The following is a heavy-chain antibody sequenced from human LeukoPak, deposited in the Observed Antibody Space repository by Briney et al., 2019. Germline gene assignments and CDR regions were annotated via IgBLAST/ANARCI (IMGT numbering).Heavy chain of an antibody. V-gene: IGHV4-34*01. CDR3: ARGLSSSGWYRDY. D-gene: IGHD6-19*01. J-gene: IGHJ4*02. CDR2: INHSGST. Sequence: PSETLSLTCAVYGGSFRGYYWSWIRQPPGKGLEWIGEINHSGSTNYNPSLKSRVTISVDTSKNQFSLKLSSVTAADTAVYYCARGLSSSGWYRDYWGQGTLVTVSS. CDR1: GGSFRGYY.